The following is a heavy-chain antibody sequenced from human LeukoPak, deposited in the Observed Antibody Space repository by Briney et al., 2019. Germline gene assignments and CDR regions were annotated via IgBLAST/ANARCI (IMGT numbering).Heavy chain of an antibody. CDR2: IWYDGSNK. Sequence: GGSLRLSCAASGFTFSSYGMHWVRQAPDKGLEWVAVIWYDGSNKYYADSVKGRFTISRDNSKNTLYLQMNSLRAEDTAVYYCARDEDVLRFLEWFPTLDYWGQGTLVTVSS. CDR3: ARDEDVLRFLEWFPTLDY. V-gene: IGHV3-33*01. D-gene: IGHD3-3*01. CDR1: GFTFSSYG. J-gene: IGHJ4*02.